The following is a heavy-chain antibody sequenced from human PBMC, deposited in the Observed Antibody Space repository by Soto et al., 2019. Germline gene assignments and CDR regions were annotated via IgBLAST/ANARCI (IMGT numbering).Heavy chain of an antibody. V-gene: IGHV3-30-3*01. Sequence: GGSLRLSCAVSDFAFSNAWMNWVRQAPGKGLEWVAVISYDGSNKYYADSVKGRFTISRDNSKNTLYLQMNSLRAEDTAVYYCARARGSSSWYEYYYYYYGMDVWGQGTTVTVSS. D-gene: IGHD6-13*01. CDR2: ISYDGSNK. CDR3: ARARGSSSWYEYYYYYYGMDV. J-gene: IGHJ6*02. CDR1: DFAFSNAW.